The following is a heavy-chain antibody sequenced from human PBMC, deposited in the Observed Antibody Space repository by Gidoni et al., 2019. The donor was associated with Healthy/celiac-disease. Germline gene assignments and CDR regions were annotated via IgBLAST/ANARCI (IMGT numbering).Heavy chain of an antibody. CDR3: AKDTAMPGDYYYYGMDV. D-gene: IGHD2-2*01. V-gene: IGHV3-9*01. CDR2: ISWNSGSR. CDR1: GFPFAAYA. Sequence: EVQLVESGGGLVQPGRSLSLSCAASGFPFAAYAMHWVRQAPGKGLEWVSGISWNSGSRGYADSVKGRFTISRDNAKNSLYLQMNSLRAEDTALYYCAKDTAMPGDYYYYGMDVWGQGTTVTVSS. J-gene: IGHJ6*02.